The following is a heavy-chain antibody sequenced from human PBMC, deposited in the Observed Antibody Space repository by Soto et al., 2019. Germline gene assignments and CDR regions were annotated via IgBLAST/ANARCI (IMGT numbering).Heavy chain of an antibody. CDR1: GFTFDDYA. J-gene: IGHJ4*02. Sequence: GGSLRLSCAASGFTFDDYAMHWVRQAPGKGLEWVSGISWNSGSIGYADSVKGRFTISRDNAKNSLYLQMNSLRAEDTALYYCAKDVHDYGDHGSFDYWGRGTLVTSPQ. CDR3: AKDVHDYGDHGSFDY. V-gene: IGHV3-9*01. CDR2: ISWNSGSI. D-gene: IGHD4-17*01.